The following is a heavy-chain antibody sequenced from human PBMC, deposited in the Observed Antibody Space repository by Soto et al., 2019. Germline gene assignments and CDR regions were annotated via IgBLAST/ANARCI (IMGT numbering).Heavy chain of an antibody. CDR3: ASITIFGWPQGPYGMDV. J-gene: IGHJ6*02. Sequence: QVQLQESGPGLVKPSQTLSLTCTVSGGSISSGDYYWSWIRQPPGKGLEWIGYIYYSGSTYYNPSLKSRVTISVDTSKNQFSLKLSSVTAADTAVYYCASITIFGWPQGPYGMDVWGQGTTVTVSS. CDR2: IYYSGST. D-gene: IGHD3-9*01. CDR1: GGSISSGDYY. V-gene: IGHV4-30-4*01.